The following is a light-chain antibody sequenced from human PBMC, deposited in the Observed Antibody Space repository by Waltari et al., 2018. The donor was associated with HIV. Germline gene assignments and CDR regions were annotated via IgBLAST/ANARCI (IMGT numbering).Light chain of an antibody. Sequence: QSVLTQPPSVSGAPGQRVTISCDWSSSNVWTPYDVHWYQQLPGTAPKLLIYGNPDLPSGVPARFSGSKSGTSASLAITGLQAEDEADYYCQSRDSSLNGWVFGGGTKLTVL. V-gene: IGLV1-40*01. J-gene: IGLJ3*02. CDR2: GNP. CDR1: SSNVWTPYD. CDR3: QSRDSSLNGWV.